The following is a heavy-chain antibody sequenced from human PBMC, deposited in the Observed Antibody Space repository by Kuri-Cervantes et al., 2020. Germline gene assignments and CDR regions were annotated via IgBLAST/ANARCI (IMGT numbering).Heavy chain of an antibody. CDR3: ARDRDAFDI. J-gene: IGHJ3*02. V-gene: IGHV3-74*01. Sequence: GESLKISCAASGFTFGSYWMHWVRQAPGKGLVWVSRINSDGSSTSYADSVKGRFTISRDNAKNTLYLQMNSLRAEDTAVYYCARDRDAFDIWGQGTMVTVSS. CDR1: GFTFGSYW. CDR2: INSDGSST.